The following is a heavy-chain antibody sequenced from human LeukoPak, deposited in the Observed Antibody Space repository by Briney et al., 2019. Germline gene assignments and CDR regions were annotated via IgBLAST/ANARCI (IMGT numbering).Heavy chain of an antibody. J-gene: IGHJ3*02. Sequence: GGSLRLSCAASGFTFSSYTMSWVRQAPGKGLEWVSSISGSGTNTYYADSVKGRFTISRDNSKNTLYLQMNSLRAEDTAVYYCAKAHGLQSATSNYAFHIWGQGTMVTVSS. CDR1: GFTFSSYT. CDR3: AKAHGLQSATSNYAFHI. V-gene: IGHV3-23*01. CDR2: ISGSGTNT. D-gene: IGHD1-1*01.